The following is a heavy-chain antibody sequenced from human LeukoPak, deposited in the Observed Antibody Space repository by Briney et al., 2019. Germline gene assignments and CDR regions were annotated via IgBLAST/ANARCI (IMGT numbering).Heavy chain of an antibody. V-gene: IGHV1-18*01. D-gene: IGHD6-19*01. CDR1: GYTFTNYG. CDR3: AIDGYSSCWYFDY. CDR2: ICAYNGNT. Sequence: ASVKVSCKASGYTFTNYGISWVRQAPGQGLEWMGWICAYNGNTNYAEKLEGRVTMTSDTFTSTAYMERTSVLCADKTVYYCAIDGYSSCWYFDYWGQGTLVTVSS. J-gene: IGHJ4*02.